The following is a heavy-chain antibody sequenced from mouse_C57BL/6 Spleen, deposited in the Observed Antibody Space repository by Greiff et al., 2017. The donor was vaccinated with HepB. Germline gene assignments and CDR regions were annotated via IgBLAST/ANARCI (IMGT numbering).Heavy chain of an antibody. CDR1: GYTFTSYW. J-gene: IGHJ1*03. V-gene: IGHV1-59*01. Sequence: QVQLQQPGAELVRPGTSVKLSCKASGYTFTSYWMHWVKQRPGQGLEWIGVIDPSDSYTNYNQKFKGKATMTVDTSSSTAYMQLSSLTSEDTAVYYCARGGYRDFDVWGTGTTVTVSS. CDR2: IDPSDSYT. CDR3: ARGGYRDFDV.